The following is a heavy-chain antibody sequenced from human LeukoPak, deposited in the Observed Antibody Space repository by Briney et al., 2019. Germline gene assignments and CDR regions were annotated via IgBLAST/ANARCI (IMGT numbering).Heavy chain of an antibody. CDR1: GYTFTGYY. CDR2: INPNSGGT. V-gene: IGHV1-2*02. D-gene: IGHD3-10*01. CDR3: ARDPHRSWFGELNYAFDI. Sequence: ASVKVSCKASGYTFTGYYMHWVRQAPGQGLEWMGWINPNSGGTNYAQKFQGRVTMTRDTSISTAYMELSRLRSDDTAVYYCARDPHRSWFGELNYAFDIWGQGTMVTVSS. J-gene: IGHJ3*02.